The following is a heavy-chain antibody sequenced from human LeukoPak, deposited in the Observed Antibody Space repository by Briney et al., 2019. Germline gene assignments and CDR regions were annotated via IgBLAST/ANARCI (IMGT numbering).Heavy chain of an antibody. CDR3: ASYYGSGSNNWLDP. J-gene: IGHJ5*02. V-gene: IGHV3-23*01. CDR1: GFTFSNFG. D-gene: IGHD3-10*01. CDR2: ISESGDAT. Sequence: PGGSLRLSCLASGFTFSNFGMSWVRHTAGKGLEWVSAISESGDATFYADSVQGRFTISRDNFKNTLYLQMNSLRAEDTAVYYCASYYGSGSNNWLDPWGQGTLVTVSS.